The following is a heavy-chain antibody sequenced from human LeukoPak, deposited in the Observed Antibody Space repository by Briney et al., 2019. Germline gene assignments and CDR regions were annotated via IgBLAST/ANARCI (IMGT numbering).Heavy chain of an antibody. D-gene: IGHD2-15*01. CDR1: GFTFTSYA. CDR3: AKATLPTCGGARCYYFDN. Sequence: GGSLILSCAASGFTFTSYAMSWVRQTPGKGLEWVSTFSGSVDTTYYADSVKGRFTISRDNSKNTLDLQMNSLGAEDTAVYYCAKATLPTCGGARCYYFDNWGQGTLVTVSS. CDR2: FSGSVDTT. J-gene: IGHJ4*02. V-gene: IGHV3-23*01.